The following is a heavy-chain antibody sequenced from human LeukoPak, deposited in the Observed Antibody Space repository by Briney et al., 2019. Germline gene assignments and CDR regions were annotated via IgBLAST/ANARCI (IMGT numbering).Heavy chain of an antibody. CDR2: ISGSGGST. Sequence: PGGSLRLSCAASGFTFTSYAMNWVRQAPGKGLEWVSGISGSGGSTYYADSVKGRFSISRDNSKNTLYLQLNSLRVEDTAEYYCAKAHGGSYHSGIDWGQGTRVIVSS. D-gene: IGHD1-26*01. J-gene: IGHJ4*02. V-gene: IGHV3-23*01. CDR3: AKAHGGSYHSGID. CDR1: GFTFTSYA.